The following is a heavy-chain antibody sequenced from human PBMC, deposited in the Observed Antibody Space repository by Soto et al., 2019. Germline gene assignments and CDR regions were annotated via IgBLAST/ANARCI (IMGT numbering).Heavy chain of an antibody. V-gene: IGHV3-23*01. CDR2: ISGSGGST. J-gene: IGHJ4*02. CDR1: GFTFSSYA. Sequence: EVQLLESGGGLVQPGGSLRLSCAASGFTFSSYAMSWVRQAPGKGLEWVSAISGSGGSTYYADSVKGRFTISRDNSKNALYLQMNSLRAEDTAVYYCAKGLYGSGSYDYWGQGTLVTVSS. D-gene: IGHD3-10*01. CDR3: AKGLYGSGSYDY.